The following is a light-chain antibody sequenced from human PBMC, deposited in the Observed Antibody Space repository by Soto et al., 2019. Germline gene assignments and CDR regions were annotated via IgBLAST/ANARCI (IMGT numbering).Light chain of an antibody. V-gene: IGLV1-47*01. CDR3: ASWDDSLSVV. CDR1: SSNIGNNF. Sequence: QLVLTQPPSVSGTPGQGVTISCSGSSSNIGNNFVHWYQQLPGSAPRLLIYRNTQRPAGAPDRFSGSKSGTSASLAISWLRSEDEAHYYCASWDDSLSVVFGGGTQLTVL. CDR2: RNT. J-gene: IGLJ2*01.